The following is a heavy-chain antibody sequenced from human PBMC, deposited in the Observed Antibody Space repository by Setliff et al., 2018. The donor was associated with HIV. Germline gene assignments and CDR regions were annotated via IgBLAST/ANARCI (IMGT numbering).Heavy chain of an antibody. CDR3: ARGAWYTSGWYSRRYMDV. J-gene: IGHJ6*03. CDR1: GYTFTSYN. CDR2: MNPNSGNT. V-gene: IGHV1-8*02. Sequence: ASVKVSCKASGYTFTSYNINWVRQATGQGLERMGWMNPNSGNTGYAQKFQGRVTMTRNTTISTAYMDLSSLRSEDTAVYYCARGAWYTSGWYSRRYMDVWGKGTTVTVSS. D-gene: IGHD6-19*01.